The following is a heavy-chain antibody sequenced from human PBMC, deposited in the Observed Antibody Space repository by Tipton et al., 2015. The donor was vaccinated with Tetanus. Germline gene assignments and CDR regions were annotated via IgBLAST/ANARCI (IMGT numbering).Heavy chain of an antibody. CDR3: TRHGRGDGYNLGAS. CDR1: GFTFSSYE. D-gene: IGHD5-24*01. J-gene: IGHJ5*02. V-gene: IGHV3-48*03. Sequence: SLRLSCAASGFTFSSYEMNWVRQAPGKGLEWVSYISSSGSIVYYADSVKGRFTFSRDNAKNSLYLQMNSLRVEDTALYYCTRHGRGDGYNLGASWGPGTLVTVSS. CDR2: ISSSGSIV.